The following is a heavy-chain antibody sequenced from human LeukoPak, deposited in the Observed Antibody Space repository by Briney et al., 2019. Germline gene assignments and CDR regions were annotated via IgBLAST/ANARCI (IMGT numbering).Heavy chain of an antibody. J-gene: IGHJ4*02. CDR1: GGSFSGYY. CDR3: ARGRPYYDILTGYYPFDY. V-gene: IGHV4-34*01. D-gene: IGHD3-9*01. Sequence: PSETLSLTCAVCGGSFSGYYWSWIRQPPGKGLEWIGEINHSGSTNYNPSLKSRVTISVDTSKNQCSLKLSSVTAADTAVYYCARGRPYYDILTGYYPFDYWGQGTLVTVSS. CDR2: INHSGST.